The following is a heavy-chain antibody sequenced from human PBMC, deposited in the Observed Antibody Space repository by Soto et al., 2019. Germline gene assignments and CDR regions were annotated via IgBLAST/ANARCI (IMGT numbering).Heavy chain of an antibody. D-gene: IGHD2-15*01. V-gene: IGHV3-21*01. Sequence: ESGGGLVMPGGSLRLSCAASGFTFSAYHMNWVRQAPGKGLEWVSSINPTSSHIYYADSVRGRFTISRDDSKNSVSLQMNSLRTEDAALYYCARGYCGGGGCYLRGDAFDVWGQGTMVTVSS. CDR1: GFTFSAYH. CDR2: INPTSSHI. CDR3: ARGYCGGGGCYLRGDAFDV. J-gene: IGHJ3*01.